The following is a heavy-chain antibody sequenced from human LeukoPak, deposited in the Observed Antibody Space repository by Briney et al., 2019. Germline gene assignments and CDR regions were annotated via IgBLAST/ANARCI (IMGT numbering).Heavy chain of an antibody. J-gene: IGHJ5*02. CDR1: GGSITSGGYS. D-gene: IGHD6-6*01. Sequence: SETLSLTCAVSGGSITSGGYSWSWIRQPPGKGLEFIGYIYHSGNTYYNPSLKSRLTISADRSENQLSLKLTSVTAADTAVYYCAKMSSSSNWFDPWGQGTLVTVSS. V-gene: IGHV4-30-2*01. CDR3: AKMSSSSNWFDP. CDR2: IYHSGNT.